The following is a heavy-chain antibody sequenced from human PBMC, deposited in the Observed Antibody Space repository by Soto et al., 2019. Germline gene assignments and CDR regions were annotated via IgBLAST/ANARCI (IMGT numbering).Heavy chain of an antibody. J-gene: IGHJ6*02. D-gene: IGHD3-10*01. CDR1: GGSISSGGYY. Sequence: PSETLSLTCTVSGGSISSGGYYWSWIRQHPGKGLEWIGYIYYSGSTYYNPSLKSRVTISVDTSKNQFSLKLSSVTAADTAVYYCARGMVRDPYGMDVWGQGTTVTFSS. CDR2: IYYSGST. V-gene: IGHV4-31*03. CDR3: ARGMVRDPYGMDV.